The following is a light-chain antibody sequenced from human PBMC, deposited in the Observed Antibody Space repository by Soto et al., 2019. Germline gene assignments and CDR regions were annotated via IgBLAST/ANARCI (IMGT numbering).Light chain of an antibody. Sequence: IQLTQSPSSLSASVGDRVTITCRASQDIAIYLAWYQQKPGEAPKLLIYAASTLYGGVPSRFSGSGSGTDFALTITSLQSEDFAVYYCQQYYHWPRTFGQGTKVDIK. J-gene: IGKJ1*01. V-gene: IGKV1-9*01. CDR3: QQYYHWPRT. CDR1: QDIAIY. CDR2: AAS.